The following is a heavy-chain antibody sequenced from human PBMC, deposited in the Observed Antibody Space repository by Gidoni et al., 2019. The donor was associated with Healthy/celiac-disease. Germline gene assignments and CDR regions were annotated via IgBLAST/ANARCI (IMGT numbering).Heavy chain of an antibody. D-gene: IGHD4-17*01. Sequence: EVQLVESGGVVVQPGGSLRLSCAASGFTFDDYAMHWVRQAPGKGLEWVSLISWDGGSTYYADSVKGRFTISRDNSKNSLYLQMNSLRAEDTALYYCAKEMEVGDHNHYYYYGMDVWGQGTTVTVSS. CDR3: AKEMEVGDHNHYYYYGMDV. CDR2: ISWDGGST. J-gene: IGHJ6*02. V-gene: IGHV3-43D*04. CDR1: GFTFDDYA.